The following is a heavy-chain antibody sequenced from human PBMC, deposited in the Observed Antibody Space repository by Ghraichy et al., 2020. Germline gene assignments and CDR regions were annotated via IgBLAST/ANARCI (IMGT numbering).Heavy chain of an antibody. CDR3: AKGRTTPEDYFDY. Sequence: LSLICAASGFTFSSYAMSWVRQAPGKGLEWVSGISGSGDSTYYADSVKGRFPISRDNSKNTLYLQMNSLRAEDTAVYYCAKGRTTPEDYFDYWGQGTLVTVSS. J-gene: IGHJ4*02. CDR2: ISGSGDST. V-gene: IGHV3-23*01. CDR1: GFTFSSYA. D-gene: IGHD1-1*01.